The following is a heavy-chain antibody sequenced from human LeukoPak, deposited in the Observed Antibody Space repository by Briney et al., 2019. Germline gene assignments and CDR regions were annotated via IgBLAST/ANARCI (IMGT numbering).Heavy chain of an antibody. CDR3: ARADCSSSSCYTVSY. J-gene: IGHJ4*02. CDR1: GFTFNSYA. Sequence: GGSLRLSCAASGFTFNSYAMQWVRQAPGKGLEYVSVIDSIGDSTYYANSVKGRFSISRDNSKNTVYLQMDSLRPEDMAVYYCARADCSSSSCYTVSYWGQGTLVTVSS. D-gene: IGHD2-2*02. CDR2: IDSIGDST. V-gene: IGHV3-64*01.